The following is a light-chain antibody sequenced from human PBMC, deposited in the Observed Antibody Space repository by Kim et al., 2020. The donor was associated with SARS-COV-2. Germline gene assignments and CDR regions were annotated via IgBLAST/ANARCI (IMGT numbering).Light chain of an antibody. CDR3: QVWDSGSGHYV. CDR1: NIGSKS. CDR2: YDS. Sequence: SYELTQPPSVSVAPGKTARITCGGNNIGSKSVHWYQQKPGQAPVLVIYYDSDRPSGIPERFSGSNSGNTATLTISRVEAGDEADYYCQVWDSGSGHYVFG. J-gene: IGLJ1*01. V-gene: IGLV3-21*04.